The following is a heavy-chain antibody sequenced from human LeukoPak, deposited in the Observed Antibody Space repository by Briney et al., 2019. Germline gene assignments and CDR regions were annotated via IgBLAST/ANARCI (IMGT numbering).Heavy chain of an antibody. J-gene: IGHJ6*02. V-gene: IGHV3-30*18. Sequence: PGRSLRLSCAASGCTFSSYGMHWVRQAPGKGLEWVAVISYDGSNKYYADSVKGRFTISRDNSKNTLYLQMNSLRAEDTAVYYCAKDRSVAGRRLMDVWGQGTTVTVSS. CDR1: GCTFSSYG. CDR3: AKDRSVAGRRLMDV. D-gene: IGHD6-19*01. CDR2: ISYDGSNK.